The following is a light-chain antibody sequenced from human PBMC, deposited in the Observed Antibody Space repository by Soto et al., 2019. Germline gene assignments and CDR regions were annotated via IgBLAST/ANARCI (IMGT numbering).Light chain of an antibody. J-gene: IGLJ1*01. V-gene: IGLV2-14*01. CDR3: KSYTSKNNRV. Sequence: LAHTCCCCVAPGHAMTISCTGTSSDVVGYDYVSWYQHHPGKAPKVMIYEVSNRPSGVSNRFSGYKSGNTASLPISGLQDEHEDDYQRKSYTSKNNRVFGNGKKVHVL. CDR1: SSDVVGYDY. CDR2: EVS.